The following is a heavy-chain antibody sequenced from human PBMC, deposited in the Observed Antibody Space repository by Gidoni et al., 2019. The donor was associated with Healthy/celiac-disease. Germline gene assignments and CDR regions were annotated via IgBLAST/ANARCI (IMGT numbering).Heavy chain of an antibody. V-gene: IGHV3-48*02. CDR2: ISGSGTTI. CDR3: VRERGGY. Sequence: EVRLLESGGALVQPGGSRRLSCAASGFTFSAYFMNWVRQAPGKGLEWVSYISGSGTTIYYADSVKGRFTISRDNAKNSLYLQMNSLRDEDTAVYYCVRERGGYWGQGTLVTVSS. D-gene: IGHD3-10*01. J-gene: IGHJ4*02. CDR1: GFTFSAYF.